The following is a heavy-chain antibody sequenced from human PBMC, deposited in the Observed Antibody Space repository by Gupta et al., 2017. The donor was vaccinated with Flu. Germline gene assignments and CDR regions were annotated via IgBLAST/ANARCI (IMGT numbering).Heavy chain of an antibody. J-gene: IGHJ6*03. D-gene: IGHD2-8*02. Sequence: QAPGQGLEWMGIINPSGGSTSYAQKFQDRVTMTRDTSTSTVYLQLSSLISEDTAVYYCARVSGPNYYYYMDVWGKGTTVSVSS. CDR3: ARVSGPNYYYYMDV. CDR2: INPSGGST. V-gene: IGHV1-46*01.